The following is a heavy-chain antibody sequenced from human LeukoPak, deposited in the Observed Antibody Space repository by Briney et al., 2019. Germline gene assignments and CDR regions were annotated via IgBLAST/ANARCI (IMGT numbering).Heavy chain of an antibody. V-gene: IGHV3-53*01. CDR3: ARDYTIFGVVTLHYFDY. Sequence: GGSLRLSCAASGFTVSSNYMSWVRQAPGKGLEWVSVIYSGGSTYYADSVKGRFTISRDNSKNSLYLQMNSLRAEDTAVYYCARDYTIFGVVTLHYFDYWGQGTLVTFSS. CDR2: IYSGGST. D-gene: IGHD3-3*01. CDR1: GFTVSSNY. J-gene: IGHJ4*02.